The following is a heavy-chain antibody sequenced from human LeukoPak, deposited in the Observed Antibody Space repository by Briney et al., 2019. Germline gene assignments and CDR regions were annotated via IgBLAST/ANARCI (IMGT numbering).Heavy chain of an antibody. CDR3: ARDFSRTRVPRRNSYLDY. CDR2: INPNSGGT. CDR1: GYTFTGYY. Sequence: EASVKVSCKASGYTFTGYYMHWVRQAPGQGLEWMGWINPNSGGTNYAQKFQGRVTMTRDTSISTAYMELSRLRSDDAAVYYCARDFSRTRVPRRNSYLDYWGQGTLVTVSS. V-gene: IGHV1-2*02. D-gene: IGHD3-10*01. J-gene: IGHJ4*02.